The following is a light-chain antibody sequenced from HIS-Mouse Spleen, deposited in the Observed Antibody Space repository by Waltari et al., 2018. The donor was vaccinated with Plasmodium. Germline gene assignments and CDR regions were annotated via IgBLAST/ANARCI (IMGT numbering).Light chain of an antibody. J-gene: IGKJ2*01. Sequence: DIQITQSPSTLSASVGERVAITCRASQCISSWLAWDKQKPAKAPELLIYKASSLESGVPSRFSGSGSGTEFTLTISGLQPDDFATYYCQQYNSYYTFGQGTKLEIK. V-gene: IGKV1-5*03. CDR3: QQYNSYYT. CDR1: QCISSW. CDR2: KAS.